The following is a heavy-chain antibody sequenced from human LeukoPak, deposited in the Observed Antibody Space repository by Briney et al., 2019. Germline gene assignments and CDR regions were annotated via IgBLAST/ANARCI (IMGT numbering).Heavy chain of an antibody. V-gene: IGHV3-48*03. CDR2: ISSSGSTI. CDR1: GFSFSSYE. Sequence: PGGSLRLSCAASGFSFSSYEMNWVRQAPGKGLEWVSYISSSGSTIYNADSVKGRFTISRDNAKNSPYLQMNSLRAEDTAVYYCARGYYYGSGTLGPSDSWGQGTLVTVSS. J-gene: IGHJ5*01. CDR3: ARGYYYGSGTLGPSDS. D-gene: IGHD3-10*01.